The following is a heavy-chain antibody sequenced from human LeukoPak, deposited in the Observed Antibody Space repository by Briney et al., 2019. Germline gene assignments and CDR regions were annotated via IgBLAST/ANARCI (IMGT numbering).Heavy chain of an antibody. CDR1: GFTFSSYG. V-gene: IGHV3-33*01. D-gene: IGHD3-10*01. CDR2: IWYDGRNK. J-gene: IGHJ4*02. Sequence: GGSLRLSCAASGFTFSSYGMHWVRQAPGKGLEWVAVIWYDGRNKYYADSVKGRFTISRDNAKNSVYLQMNSLRDDDTAVYYCARDPGDYWGQGTLVTVSS. CDR3: ARDPGDY.